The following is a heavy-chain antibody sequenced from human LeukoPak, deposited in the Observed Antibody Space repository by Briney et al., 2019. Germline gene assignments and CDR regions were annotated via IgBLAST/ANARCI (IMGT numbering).Heavy chain of an antibody. D-gene: IGHD1-14*01. CDR3: ARHVTTASAARGFDI. V-gene: IGHV5-51*01. J-gene: IGHJ3*02. CDR1: GYSFSNYW. CDR2: IYPRDSDT. Sequence: HGESPKISCKGSGYSFSNYWIGWVRQMPGKGLEWMGIIYPRDSDTRYSPSFQGQVTISADKSINTAYLQWSGLKASDTAVYYCARHVTTASAARGFDIWGQGTMVTVSS.